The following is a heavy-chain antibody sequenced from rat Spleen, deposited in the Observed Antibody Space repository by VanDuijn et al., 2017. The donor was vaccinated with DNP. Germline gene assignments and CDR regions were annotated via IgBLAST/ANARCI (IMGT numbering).Heavy chain of an antibody. CDR1: GFTFSDYY. CDR2: ISYEGSST. V-gene: IGHV5-22*01. CDR3: ARRGYDNSWYFDF. Sequence: EVQLVESGGDLVQPGRSLKLSCAASGFTFSDYYMAWVRQAPKKGLEWVASISYEGSSTHYGDSVKGRFTISRDNAKSTLYLQMNSLRSEDTATYYCARRGYDNSWYFDFWGPGTMVTVSS. D-gene: IGHD1-12*01. J-gene: IGHJ1*01.